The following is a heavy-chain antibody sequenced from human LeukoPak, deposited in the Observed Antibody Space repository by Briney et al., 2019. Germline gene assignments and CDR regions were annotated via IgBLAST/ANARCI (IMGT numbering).Heavy chain of an antibody. CDR1: GYTFTSYG. J-gene: IGHJ5*02. D-gene: IGHD3-22*01. V-gene: IGHV1-18*01. CDR2: ISAYNGNT. CDR3: ARDAPGYYYSSGYYYWFDP. Sequence: GASVKVSCKASGYTFTSYGISWVRQAPGQGLEWMGWISAYNGNTNYAQKLQGRVTMTTDTSTSTAYMELRSLRSDDTAVYYCARDAPGYYYSSGYYYWFDPCGQGTLVTVSS.